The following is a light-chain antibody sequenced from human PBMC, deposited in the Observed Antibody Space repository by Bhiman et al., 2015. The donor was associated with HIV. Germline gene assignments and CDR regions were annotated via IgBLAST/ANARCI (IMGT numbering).Light chain of an antibody. CDR1: NSNIGSNT. V-gene: IGLV1-44*01. J-gene: IGLJ1*01. Sequence: QSMLTQPPSASGTPGQRVTISCSGSNSNIGSNTVNWYKQIPGTAPKLLMYRNNQRPSGVADRLSGSKSGNTASLTVSGLQAEDEADYYCSSYAGNDNCVFGTGTKVTVL. CDR3: SSYAGNDNCV. CDR2: RNN.